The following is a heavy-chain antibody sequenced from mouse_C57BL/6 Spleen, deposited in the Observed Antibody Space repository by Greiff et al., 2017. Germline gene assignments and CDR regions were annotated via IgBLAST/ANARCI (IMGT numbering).Heavy chain of an antibody. D-gene: IGHD2-5*01. Sequence: VKLQQPGAELVKPGASVKLSCKASGYTFTSYWMHWVKQRPGQGLEWIGMIHPNSGSTNYNEKFKSKATLTVDKSSSTAYMQLSSLTSEDSAVYYCARINYSNYVAWFAYWGQGTLVTVSA. CDR1: GYTFTSYW. CDR3: ARINYSNYVAWFAY. J-gene: IGHJ3*01. V-gene: IGHV1-64*01. CDR2: IHPNSGST.